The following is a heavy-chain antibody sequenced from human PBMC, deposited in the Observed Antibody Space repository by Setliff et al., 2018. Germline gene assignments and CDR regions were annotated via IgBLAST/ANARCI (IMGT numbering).Heavy chain of an antibody. CDR3: AKASPERCSSGSCYPDS. D-gene: IGHD2-2*01. CDR2: ISGNGIST. V-gene: IGHV3-23*01. Sequence: GGSLRLSCVASGFTFNHFSMTWVRHAPGKGLEWVSAISGNGISTYYADPVKGRFTVSRDNSRNTLFLQMNSLRAEDTAIYYCAKASPERCSSGSCYPDSWGQGTQVTVSS. J-gene: IGHJ4*02. CDR1: GFTFNHFS.